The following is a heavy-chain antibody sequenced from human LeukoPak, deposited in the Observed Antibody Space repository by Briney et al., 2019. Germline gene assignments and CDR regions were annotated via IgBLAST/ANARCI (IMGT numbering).Heavy chain of an antibody. CDR3: ASDRDSSTWSYY. D-gene: IGHD6-13*01. CDR2: IDSGGSGGST. V-gene: IGHV3-53*01. Sequence: QPGGSLRLSCAASGLSVSAYYMSWVRQAPGKGLEWVSVIDSGGSGGSTYYADSVKGRFTISRDNSKNTLFLQMNNLRAEDTAVYYCASDRDSSTWSYYWGQGTLVTVSS. J-gene: IGHJ4*02. CDR1: GLSVSAYY.